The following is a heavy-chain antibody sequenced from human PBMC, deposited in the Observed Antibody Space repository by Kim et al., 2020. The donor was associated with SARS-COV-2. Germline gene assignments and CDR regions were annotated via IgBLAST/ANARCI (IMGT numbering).Heavy chain of an antibody. CDR3: ARDASGGWHGVDV. CDR1: GYTFTIYG. D-gene: IGHD2-15*01. Sequence: ASVKVSCKASGYTFTIYGITWVRQAPGQGLEWMGWLNTNNGKAQHHQKFQGRVTMTTDTSTSTAYMELRSLISDDTAVYYCARDASGGWHGVDVWGQGTTVTVSS. J-gene: IGHJ6*02. V-gene: IGHV1-18*01. CDR2: LNTNNGKA.